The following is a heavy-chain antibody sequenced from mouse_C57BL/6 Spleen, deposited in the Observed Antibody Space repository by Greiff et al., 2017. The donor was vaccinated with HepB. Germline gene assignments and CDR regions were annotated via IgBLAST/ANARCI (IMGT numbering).Heavy chain of an antibody. Sequence: VQLQQSGPGLVKPSQSLSLTCSVTGYSITSGYYWNWIRQFPGNKLEWMGYISYDGSNNYNPSLKNRISITRDTSKNQFFLKLNSVTTEDTATYYCARDQLGWFAYWGQGTLVTVSA. V-gene: IGHV3-6*01. D-gene: IGHD1-3*01. CDR2: ISYDGSN. CDR1: GYSITSGYY. J-gene: IGHJ3*01. CDR3: ARDQLGWFAY.